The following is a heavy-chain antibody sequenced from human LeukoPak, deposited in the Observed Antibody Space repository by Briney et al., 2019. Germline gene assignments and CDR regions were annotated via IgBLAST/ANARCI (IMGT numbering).Heavy chain of an antibody. CDR2: IWYDGSNK. Sequence: GGSLRLSCAASGFTFSSYGMHCVRQAPGKGLEWVAVIWYDGSNKYYVESVKGRFTISRDNSKNMLYLQMNSLRAEDTAVYYCAGVEGGFYGSGSYRGFDYWGPGSLVTVSS. V-gene: IGHV3-33*01. CDR3: AGVEGGFYGSGSYRGFDY. J-gene: IGHJ4*02. CDR1: GFTFSSYG. D-gene: IGHD3-10*01.